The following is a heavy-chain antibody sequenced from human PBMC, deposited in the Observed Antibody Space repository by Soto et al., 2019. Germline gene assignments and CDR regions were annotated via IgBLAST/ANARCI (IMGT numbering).Heavy chain of an antibody. CDR3: AEIRGVDYYDSSGYSDGMDV. J-gene: IGHJ6*02. Sequence: GGSLRLSCAASGFTFSSYAMSWVRQAPGKGLEWVSAISGSGGSTYYADSVKGRFTISRDNSKNTLYLQMNSLRAEDTAVYYCAEIRGVDYYDSSGYSDGMDVWGQGTTVTGSS. CDR1: GFTFSSYA. V-gene: IGHV3-23*01. CDR2: ISGSGGST. D-gene: IGHD3-22*01.